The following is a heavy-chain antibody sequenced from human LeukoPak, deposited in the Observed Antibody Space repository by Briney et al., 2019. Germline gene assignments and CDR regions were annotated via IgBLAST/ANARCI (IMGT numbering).Heavy chain of an antibody. CDR3: ARDRYYGSGSYYYYYGMDV. J-gene: IGHJ6*02. V-gene: IGHV3-33*01. D-gene: IGHD3-10*01. Sequence: GGSLRLSCAASGFTFSSYGMHWVRQAPGKGVEWVAVIWYDGSNKYYADSVKGRFTIFRDNSKNTLYLQMNSLRAEDTAVYYCARDRYYGSGSYYYYYGMDVWGQGTTVTVSS. CDR1: GFTFSSYG. CDR2: IWYDGSNK.